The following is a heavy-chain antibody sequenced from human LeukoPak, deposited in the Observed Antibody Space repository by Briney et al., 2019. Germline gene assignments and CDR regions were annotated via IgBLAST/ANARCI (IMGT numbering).Heavy chain of an antibody. Sequence: ASVKVSCKASGYTFSDYDINWVRQAAGQGLEWMGWMNPITGSTGYAQKFRGRIIMTRDTSITTAFMELTSLTSDDTAVYYCATVKVEGIAVAGTLVGYFNDWGQGTLVTVSS. CDR1: GYTFSDYD. CDR3: ATVKVEGIAVAGTLVGYFND. J-gene: IGHJ4*02. CDR2: MNPITGST. V-gene: IGHV1-8*01. D-gene: IGHD6-19*01.